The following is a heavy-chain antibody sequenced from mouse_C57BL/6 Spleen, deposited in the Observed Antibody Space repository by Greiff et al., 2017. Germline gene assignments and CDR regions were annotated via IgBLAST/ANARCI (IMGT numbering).Heavy chain of an antibody. CDR2: IHPNSGST. V-gene: IGHV1-64*01. J-gene: IGHJ4*01. CDR1: GYTFTSYW. Sequence: QVQLQQPGAELVKPGASVKLSCKASGYTFTSYWMHWVKQRPGQGLEWIGMIHPNSGSTNYNEKFKSKATLTVDKSSSTAYMQRSSLTSEDSAVYYCARSGDGRAMDYWGQGTSVTVSS. D-gene: IGHD2-3*01. CDR3: ARSGDGRAMDY.